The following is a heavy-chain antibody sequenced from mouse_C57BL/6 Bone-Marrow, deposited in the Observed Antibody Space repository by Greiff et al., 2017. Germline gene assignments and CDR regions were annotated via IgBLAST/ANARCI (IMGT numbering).Heavy chain of an antibody. CDR3: ARHLNYVSYYAMDY. CDR1: GFSLTSYG. J-gene: IGHJ4*01. D-gene: IGHD1-1*01. CDR2: IWSDGST. Sequence: VKLMESGPGLVAPSQSLSITCTVSGFSLTSYGVHWVRQPPGKGLEWLVVIWSDGSTTYNSALKSRLSISKDNSKSQVFLKMNSLQTDDTAMYYCARHLNYVSYYAMDYWGQGTSVTVSS. V-gene: IGHV2-6-1*01.